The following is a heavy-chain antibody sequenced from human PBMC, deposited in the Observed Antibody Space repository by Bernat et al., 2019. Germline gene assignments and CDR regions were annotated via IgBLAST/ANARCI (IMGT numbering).Heavy chain of an antibody. CDR1: GFTFSSYG. D-gene: IGHD3-10*01. CDR2: IWYDGSNK. CDR3: ARDSGDAFDI. Sequence: QVQLVESGGGVVQPGRSLRLSCAASGFTFSSYGMHWVRQAPGTGLEWVAVIWYDGSNKYYADSVKGRFTISRDNSKNTLYLQMNSLRAEDTAVYYCARDSGDAFDIWGQGTMVTVSS. V-gene: IGHV3-33*01. J-gene: IGHJ3*02.